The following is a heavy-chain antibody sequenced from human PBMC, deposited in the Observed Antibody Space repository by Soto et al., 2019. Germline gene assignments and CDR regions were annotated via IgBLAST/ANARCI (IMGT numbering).Heavy chain of an antibody. CDR2: IYSSGST. Sequence: QVQLQESGPGLVKPSETLSLTCTVSGGSISSYYWSWIRQPPGKGLEWIGYIYSSGSTNYNPSLQSRVTISVDTSKNQCSLKLSSVTAADTAVYYCARGPTVTTWTFDYWGQGTLVTVSS. D-gene: IGHD4-17*01. J-gene: IGHJ4*02. V-gene: IGHV4-59*01. CDR1: GGSISSYY. CDR3: ARGPTVTTWTFDY.